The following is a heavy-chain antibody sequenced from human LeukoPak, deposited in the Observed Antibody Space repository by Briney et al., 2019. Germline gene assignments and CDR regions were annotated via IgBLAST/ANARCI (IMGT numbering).Heavy chain of an antibody. D-gene: IGHD3-16*01. V-gene: IGHV4-59*01. Sequence: PSETLSLTCTVSGGSISNYYWSWIQQPPGKGLEWIGYIYYSGSTNYNPSLKSRVTISVDTSKNQFSLKLSSVTAADTAVYYCASGGWSYFDYWGQGTLVTVSS. CDR2: IYYSGST. CDR1: GGSISNYY. CDR3: ASGGWSYFDY. J-gene: IGHJ4*02.